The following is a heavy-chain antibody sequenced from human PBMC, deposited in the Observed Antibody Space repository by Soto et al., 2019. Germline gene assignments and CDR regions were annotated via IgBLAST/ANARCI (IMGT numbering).Heavy chain of an antibody. J-gene: IGHJ4*02. CDR3: ALRSMAVVPEY. D-gene: IGHD3-22*01. V-gene: IGHV4-59*01. CDR2: LNYGRSA. CDR1: GASISSYY. Sequence: QVQLQESGPGLVKPSETLSLTCAVSGASISSYYCMWIRQPPGKGLESIGYLNYGRSANYNPSLKSRVTLSVDTSTNQCSLTLSSMTAADTAVYYCALRSMAVVPEYWGQGTLVTVSS.